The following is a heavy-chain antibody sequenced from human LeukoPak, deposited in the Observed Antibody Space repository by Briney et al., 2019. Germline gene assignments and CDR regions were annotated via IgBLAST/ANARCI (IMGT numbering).Heavy chain of an antibody. V-gene: IGHV1-2*02. J-gene: IGHJ3*02. CDR2: INPNSGGT. Sequence: GASVKVSCKASGYTFTGYYMHWVRQAPGQGLEGMGWINPNSGGTNYAQKFQGRVTMTRDTSISTAYMELSRLRSDDTAVYYCARERFLEWLLYGDAFDIWGQGTMVTVSS. D-gene: IGHD3-3*01. CDR1: GYTFTGYY. CDR3: ARERFLEWLLYGDAFDI.